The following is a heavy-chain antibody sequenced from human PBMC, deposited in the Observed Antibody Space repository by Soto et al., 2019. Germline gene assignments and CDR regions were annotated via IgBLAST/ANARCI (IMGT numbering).Heavy chain of an antibody. CDR2: IWYDGSNK. CDR1: GFTFSSYG. J-gene: IGHJ3*02. V-gene: IGHV3-33*01. Sequence: GGSLRLSCAASGFTFSSYGMHWVRQAPGKGLEWVAVIWYDGSNKYYADSVKGRFTISRDNSKNTLYLQMNSLRAEDTAVYYCATDIAVAPDAFDIWGQGTMVTVSS. D-gene: IGHD6-19*01. CDR3: ATDIAVAPDAFDI.